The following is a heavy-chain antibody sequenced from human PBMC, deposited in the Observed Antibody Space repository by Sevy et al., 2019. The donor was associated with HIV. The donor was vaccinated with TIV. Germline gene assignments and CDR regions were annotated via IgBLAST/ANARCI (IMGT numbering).Heavy chain of an antibody. CDR1: GFTFSSYA. V-gene: IGHV3-30-3*01. Sequence: GGSLRLSCAASGFTFSSYAMHWVRQAPGKGLEWVAVISYDGSNKYYADSVKGRFTISRDNSKNTLYLQMNSLRAEDTAVYYCARAGDYDYVWGSLPHAFDIWGQRTMVTVSS. CDR3: ARAGDYDYVWGSLPHAFDI. J-gene: IGHJ3*02. CDR2: ISYDGSNK. D-gene: IGHD3-16*01.